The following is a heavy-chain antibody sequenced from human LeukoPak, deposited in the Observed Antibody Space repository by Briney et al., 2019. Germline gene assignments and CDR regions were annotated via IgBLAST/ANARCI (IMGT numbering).Heavy chain of an antibody. V-gene: IGHV3-23*01. J-gene: IGHJ4*02. Sequence: GGSLRLSCAASGFTFSSYAMSWVRQAPGKGLVCVSSISGSGGSTYYADSVKGRFTISRDNSKSTLYLQMSSLRAEDTALYYCAKEVGLSAAGTRGDFDYWGQGTLVTVSS. D-gene: IGHD6-13*01. CDR1: GFTFSSYA. CDR2: ISGSGGST. CDR3: AKEVGLSAAGTRGDFDY.